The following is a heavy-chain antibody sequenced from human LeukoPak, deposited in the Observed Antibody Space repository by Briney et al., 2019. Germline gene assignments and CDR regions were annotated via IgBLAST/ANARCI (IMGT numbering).Heavy chain of an antibody. CDR3: ARARGIYYDSGGRTYCDY. CDR2: IYYSGST. CDR1: GGSISTSSYY. J-gene: IGHJ4*02. V-gene: IGHV4-39*07. Sequence: PSETLSLTCSVSGGSISTSSYYWGWIRQPPGKGLEWIGSIYYSGSTYYTPSLKSRVTISVDTSKNHFSLKLTSVTAADTAVYYCARARGIYYDSGGRTYCDYWGQGTLVTVSS. D-gene: IGHD3-22*01.